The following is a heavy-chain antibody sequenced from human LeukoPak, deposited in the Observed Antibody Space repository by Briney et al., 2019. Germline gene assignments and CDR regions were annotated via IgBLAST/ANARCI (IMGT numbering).Heavy chain of an antibody. CDR1: GFTFDDYG. V-gene: IGHV3-20*04. D-gene: IGHD5-24*01. CDR3: ARDPHVEMATIGDY. Sequence: GGSLRLSCAASGFTFDDYGMSWVRQAPGKGLECVSGINWNGGSTGYADSVKGRFTISRDNAKNSLYLQMNSLRAEDTALYYCARDPHVEMATIGDYWGQGTLVTVSS. CDR2: INWNGGST. J-gene: IGHJ4*02.